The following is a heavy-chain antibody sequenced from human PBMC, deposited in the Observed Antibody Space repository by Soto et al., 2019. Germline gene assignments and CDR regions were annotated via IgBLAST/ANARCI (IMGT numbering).Heavy chain of an antibody. V-gene: IGHV6-1*01. D-gene: IGHD4-4*01. CDR2: TYYRSKWTS. J-gene: IGHJ6*02. CDR3: ASSVTGTIYPGMDV. Sequence: PSQTLSLTCVISGANVSSNSAAWNWIRQSPSRGLEWLGRTYYRSKWTSDYAASVKSRIIIKPETSKNQFSLQVNSVTPEDTAVYFSASSVTGTIYPGMDVWGQGTTVTVYS. CDR1: GANVSSNSAA.